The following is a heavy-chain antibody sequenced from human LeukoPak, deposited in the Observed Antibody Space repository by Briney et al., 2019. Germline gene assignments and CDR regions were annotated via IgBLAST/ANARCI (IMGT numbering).Heavy chain of an antibody. D-gene: IGHD3-10*01. J-gene: IGHJ1*01. CDR1: GFSFNGYA. V-gene: IGHV3-66*01. CDR2: IFSGGET. Sequence: AGGSLRLSCEGSGFSFNGYAMSWVRQTPGKGLEWVSLIFSGGETYSADSVTGRFAISKDNSKNTLHLQMNSLRVEDTAMYYCARDTDYYGSGRQGYFDHWGQGTLVTVSS. CDR3: ARDTDYYGSGRQGYFDH.